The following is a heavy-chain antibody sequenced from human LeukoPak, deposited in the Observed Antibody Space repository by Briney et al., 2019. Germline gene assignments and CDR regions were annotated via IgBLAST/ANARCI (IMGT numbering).Heavy chain of an antibody. CDR2: IYTSGST. J-gene: IGHJ5*02. D-gene: IGHD6-13*01. Sequence: SETLSLTCTVSGGSISSGSYYWRWIRQPAGKGLEWIGRIYTSGSTNYNPSLKSRVTISVDTSKNQFSLKLSSVTAADTAVYYCAREVAAAGTNWFDPWGQGTLVTVSS. CDR3: AREVAAAGTNWFDP. V-gene: IGHV4-61*02. CDR1: GGSISSGSYY.